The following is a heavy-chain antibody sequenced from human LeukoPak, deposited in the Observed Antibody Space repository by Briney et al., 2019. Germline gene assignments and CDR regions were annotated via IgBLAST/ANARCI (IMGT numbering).Heavy chain of an antibody. D-gene: IGHD6-6*01. J-gene: IGHJ4*02. CDR1: GYTFTGYY. CDR2: INPNSGGT. V-gene: IGHV1-2*02. CDR3: ARDIAARTYNFDY. Sequence: GASVKVSCKASGYTFTGYYMHWVRQAPGQGLEWMGWINPNSGGTNYAQKFQGRVTMTRDTSISTAYMELSRLRSDDTAVYYCARDIAARTYNFDYWGQGTLVTVSS.